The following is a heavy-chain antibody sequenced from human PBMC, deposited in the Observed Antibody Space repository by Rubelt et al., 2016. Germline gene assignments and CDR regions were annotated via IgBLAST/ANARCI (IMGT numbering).Heavy chain of an antibody. CDR2: IYYSGST. J-gene: IGHJ6*02. D-gene: IGHD1-14*01. Sequence: EWIGYIYYSGSTYYNPSLKSRVTISVDTSKNQFSLKLSSVTAADTAVYYCARVDSDGIPPLVFLYGMDVWGQGTTVTVSS. V-gene: IGHV4-31*02. CDR3: ARVDSDGIPPLVFLYGMDV.